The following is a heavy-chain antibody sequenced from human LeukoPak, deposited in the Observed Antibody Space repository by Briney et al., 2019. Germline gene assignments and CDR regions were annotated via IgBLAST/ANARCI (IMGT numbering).Heavy chain of an antibody. V-gene: IGHV1-18*01. CDR1: GYTFTSYG. CDR2: TSAYNGNT. CDR3: ARAGIIAAAGTAPFDY. J-gene: IGHJ4*02. D-gene: IGHD6-13*01. Sequence: GASVKVSCKASGYTFTSYGISWVRQAPGQGLEWMGWTSAYNGNTNYAQKLQGRVTMTTDTSTSTAYMELRSLRSDDTAVYYCARAGIIAAAGTAPFDYWGQGTLVTVSS.